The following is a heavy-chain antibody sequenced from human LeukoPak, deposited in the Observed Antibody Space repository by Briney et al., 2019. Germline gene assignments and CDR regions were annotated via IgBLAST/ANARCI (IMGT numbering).Heavy chain of an antibody. CDR1: GGSISSYY. CDR2: IYTSGST. CDR3: ARHSSSWMWFDP. D-gene: IGHD6-13*01. V-gene: IGHV4-4*09. J-gene: IGHJ5*02. Sequence: SETLSLTCTVSGGSISSYYWSWIRQPPGKGLEWNGYIYTSGSTNYNPSLKSRVTISVDTSKNQFSLKLSSVTAADTAVYYCARHSSSWMWFDPWGQGTLVTVSS.